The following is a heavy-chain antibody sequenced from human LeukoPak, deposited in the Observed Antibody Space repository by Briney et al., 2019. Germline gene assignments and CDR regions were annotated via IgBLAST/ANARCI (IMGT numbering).Heavy chain of an antibody. Sequence: SVKVSCKASGRPFSSYAISWVRQAPGQGLEWMGRIIPIFGTANYAQKFQGRVTITADKSTSTAYMELSSLRSEDTAVYYCARTGGRKWTHRGPFDIWGQGTMVTVSS. CDR1: GRPFSSYA. J-gene: IGHJ3*02. V-gene: IGHV1-69*06. CDR3: ARTGGRKWTHRGPFDI. CDR2: IIPIFGTA. D-gene: IGHD1-14*01.